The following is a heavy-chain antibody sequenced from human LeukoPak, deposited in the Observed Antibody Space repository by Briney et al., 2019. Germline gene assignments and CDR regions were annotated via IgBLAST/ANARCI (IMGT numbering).Heavy chain of an antibody. D-gene: IGHD2-21*01. J-gene: IGHJ3*02. CDR2: INHSGST. CDR1: GGSFSGYY. V-gene: IGHV4-34*01. CDR3: ARHLDHIVVVIAIGSLDAFDI. Sequence: SETLSLTCAVYGGSFSGYYWSWIRQPPGKGLEWIGEINHSGSTNYNPSLKSRVTISVDTSKNQFSLKLSSVTAADTAVYYCARHLDHIVVVIAIGSLDAFDIWGQGTMVTVSS.